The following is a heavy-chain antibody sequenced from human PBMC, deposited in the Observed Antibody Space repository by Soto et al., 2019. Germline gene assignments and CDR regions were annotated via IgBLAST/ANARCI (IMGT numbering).Heavy chain of an antibody. V-gene: IGHV1-18*01. J-gene: IGHJ4*02. CDR3: ARELGQQLVDY. CDR1: GYTFKSYG. CDR2: INAYNGNT. Sequence: QVQLVQSGAEVKKPGASVKVSCKASGYTFKSYGISWVRQAPGQGLEWMGWINAYNGNTKYAQKLQGRVTMTTDTSTSTACMELRSLSSDDTAVYYCARELGQQLVDYWGQGTLVTVSS. D-gene: IGHD6-13*01.